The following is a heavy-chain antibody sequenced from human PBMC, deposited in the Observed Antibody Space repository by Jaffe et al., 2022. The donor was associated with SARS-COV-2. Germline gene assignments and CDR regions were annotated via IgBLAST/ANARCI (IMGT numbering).Heavy chain of an antibody. Sequence: QITLKESGPTLVKPTQTLTLTCTFSGFSLSTSGVGVGWIRQPPGKALEWLALIYWDDDNRYSSSLKSSLTITKDTSKNQVVLTMTNMDPVDTATYYCAHKVGRGGAFDIWGQGTMVTVSS. CDR2: IYWDDDN. V-gene: IGHV2-5*02. J-gene: IGHJ3*02. D-gene: IGHD3-16*01. CDR1: GFSLSTSGVG. CDR3: AHKVGRGGAFDI.